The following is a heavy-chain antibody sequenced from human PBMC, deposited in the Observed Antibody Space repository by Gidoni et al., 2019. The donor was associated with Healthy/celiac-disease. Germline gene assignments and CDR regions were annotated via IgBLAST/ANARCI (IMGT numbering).Heavy chain of an antibody. CDR1: VWSFSGSS. CDR3: ARVGEDYHSGWLNVYYFDY. D-gene: IGHD6-19*01. CDR2: INHSGST. V-gene: IGHV4-34*01. Sequence: QVQLQQWGAGLFKPSPTLSLTFAVYVWSFSGSSWSWIRQPPGKGREGIGEINHSGSTNYNPSLKSRVTISVDTSKNQFSLKLSSVTAADTAVYYCARVGEDYHSGWLNVYYFDYWGQGTLVTVSS. J-gene: IGHJ4*02.